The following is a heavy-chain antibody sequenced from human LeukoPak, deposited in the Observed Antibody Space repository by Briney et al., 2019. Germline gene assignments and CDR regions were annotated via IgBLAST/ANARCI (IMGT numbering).Heavy chain of an antibody. CDR2: IGTAGDT. CDR1: GFTFSSYD. CDR3: ARAVAGYYDSSGPVDY. Sequence: GGSLRLSCAASGFTFSSYDMHWVRQATGKGLEWVSAIGTAGDTYYPGSVKSRFTISRENAKNSLYLQMNSLRAGDTAVYYCARAVAGYYDSSGPVDYWGQGTLVTVSS. V-gene: IGHV3-13*01. J-gene: IGHJ4*02. D-gene: IGHD3-22*01.